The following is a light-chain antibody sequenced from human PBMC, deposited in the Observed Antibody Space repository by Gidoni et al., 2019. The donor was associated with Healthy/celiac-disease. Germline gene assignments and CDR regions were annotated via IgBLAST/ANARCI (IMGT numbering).Light chain of an antibody. CDR1: QSISSY. CDR2: AAS. Sequence: DIQMTQSPSSLSASVGDRVTITCRASQSISSYLNWYQQKPGKAPKLLIYAASSLQSGVPSRSSGSGSGTDFTLTISSLQPEDFATYYCQQSYSTPDTFGGGTKVEIK. J-gene: IGKJ4*01. CDR3: QQSYSTPDT. V-gene: IGKV1-39*01.